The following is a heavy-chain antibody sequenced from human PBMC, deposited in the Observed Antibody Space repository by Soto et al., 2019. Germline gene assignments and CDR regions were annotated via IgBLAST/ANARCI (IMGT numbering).Heavy chain of an antibody. CDR1: GFTFRSYA. CDR2: ISGSGGST. Sequence: EVQLLASGGGLVQPGGSLRLSCAASGFTFRSYAMSWVRQAPGKGMEWVSDISGSGGSTYHTDSVKGRFIISRDNSKNTLYLQMNSLRAEDTAVYYCAQGSGYSYSYTLWFDPWGQGTLVTVSS. D-gene: IGHD5-18*01. V-gene: IGHV3-23*01. CDR3: AQGSGYSYSYTLWFDP. J-gene: IGHJ5*02.